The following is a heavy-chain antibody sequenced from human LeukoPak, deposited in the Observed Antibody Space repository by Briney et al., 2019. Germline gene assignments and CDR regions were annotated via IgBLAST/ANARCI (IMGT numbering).Heavy chain of an antibody. CDR2: IRSQIYGGTP. J-gene: IGHJ4*02. CDR3: TRDQTPYY. CDR1: GFIVSSNY. Sequence: GGSLRLSCAASGFIVSSNYMTWVRQAPGKGLEWVGFIRSQIYGGTPEYAASVKGRFTISRDDSEGVAYLQMNSLKTEDTAVYYCTRDQTPYYWGQGTLVTVSS. V-gene: IGHV3-49*04.